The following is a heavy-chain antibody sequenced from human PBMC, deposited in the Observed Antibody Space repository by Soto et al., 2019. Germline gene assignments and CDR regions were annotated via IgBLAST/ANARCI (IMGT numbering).Heavy chain of an antibody. CDR1: GFTFSDYY. D-gene: IGHD3-22*01. CDR3: ARARLVVEGRFDY. Sequence: VGSLRLSCAASGFTFSDYYMSWIRQAPGKGLEWVSYISSSASNTYYADSVKGRFTISRDNAKNSLYLDMNGLRAEDTAVYYCARARLVVEGRFDYWGQGTLVTVSP. V-gene: IGHV3-11*04. J-gene: IGHJ4*02. CDR2: ISSSASNT.